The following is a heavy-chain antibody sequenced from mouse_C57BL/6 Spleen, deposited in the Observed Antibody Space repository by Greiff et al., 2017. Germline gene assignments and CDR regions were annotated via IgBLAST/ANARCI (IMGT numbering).Heavy chain of an antibody. CDR3: AREDYYGSSHWYFDV. Sequence: EVMLVESEGGLVQPGSSMKLSCTASGFTFSDYYMAWVRQVPEKGLEWVANINYDGSSTYYLDSLKSRFIISRDNAKNILYLQMSSQKSEDTATYYCAREDYYGSSHWYFDVWGTGTTVTVSS. V-gene: IGHV5-16*01. J-gene: IGHJ1*03. D-gene: IGHD1-1*01. CDR1: GFTFSDYY. CDR2: INYDGSST.